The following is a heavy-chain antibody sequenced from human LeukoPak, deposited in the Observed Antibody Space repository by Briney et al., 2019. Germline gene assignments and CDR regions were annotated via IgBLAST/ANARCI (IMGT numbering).Heavy chain of an antibody. D-gene: IGHD2-21*02. J-gene: IGHJ4*02. CDR1: GFTFSSYG. CDR2: IWYDGSNK. Sequence: PGGSLRLSCAASGFTFSSYGMHWVRQAPGKGLEWVAVIWYDGSNKYYADSVKGRFKISRDNSKKTLYLQMNSLRAEDTAVYYCARVHDCGGDCYPGHFDYWGQGTLVTVSS. V-gene: IGHV3-33*01. CDR3: ARVHDCGGDCYPGHFDY.